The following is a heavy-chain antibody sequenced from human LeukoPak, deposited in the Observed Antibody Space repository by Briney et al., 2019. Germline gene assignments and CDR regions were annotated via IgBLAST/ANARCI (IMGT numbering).Heavy chain of an antibody. J-gene: IGHJ4*02. V-gene: IGHV3-7*01. CDR1: GFTFSSYG. CDR2: INQGGSEK. CDR3: ARDVGGNDY. Sequence: AGGSLRLSCSAPGFTFSSYGMNWVRQAPGKGLEWVANINQGGSEKYYVDSVKGRFTISRDNAKNSLYLEMNSLRAEDTAVYYCARDVGGNDYWGQGTLVTVSS. D-gene: IGHD4-23*01.